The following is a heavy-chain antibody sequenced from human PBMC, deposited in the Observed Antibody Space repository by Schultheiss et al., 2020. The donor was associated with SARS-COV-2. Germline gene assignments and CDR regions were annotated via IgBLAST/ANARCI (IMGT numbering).Heavy chain of an antibody. V-gene: IGHV4-59*12. CDR2: IYYSGST. J-gene: IGHJ6*03. CDR3: ARSPKRSYYYYYYMDV. Sequence: SETLSLTCTVSGGPINSSYWSWIRQPPGKGLEWIGYIYYSGSTNYNPSLKSRVTISVDTSKNQFSLKLSSVTAADTAVYYCARSPKRSYYYYYYMDVWGKGTTVTVSS. CDR1: GGPINSSY.